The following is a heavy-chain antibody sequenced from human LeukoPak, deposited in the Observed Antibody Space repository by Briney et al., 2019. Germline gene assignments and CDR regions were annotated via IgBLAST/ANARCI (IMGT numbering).Heavy chain of an antibody. J-gene: IGHJ4*02. Sequence: GGSLRLSCTASGFTFGDYAMSWVRQAPGKGLEWVGFIRGKAYGGTTEYAASVKGRFTISRDDSKSIAYLQMNSLKTEDTAVYYCTRPLLAYCGGDCYNPPDYWGQGTLVTVSS. CDR2: IRGKAYGGTT. CDR3: TRPLLAYCGGDCYNPPDY. D-gene: IGHD2-21*02. CDR1: GFTFGDYA. V-gene: IGHV3-49*04.